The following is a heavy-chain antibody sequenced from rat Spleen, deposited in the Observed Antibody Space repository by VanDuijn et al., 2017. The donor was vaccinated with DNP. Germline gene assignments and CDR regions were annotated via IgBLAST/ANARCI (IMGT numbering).Heavy chain of an antibody. D-gene: IGHD4-3*01. J-gene: IGHJ2*01. CDR2: IISSGTT. CDR3: VRERFGVDY. V-gene: IGHV3-1*01. Sequence: EVQLQESGPGLVKPSQSLSLICSVTGYSITSSYRWNWIRKFPGNKMEWIGHIISSGTTSYHPSLKSRISITRDTSKNQFFLQVNSVTTEDTATYYCVRERFGVDYWGQGVTVTVSS. CDR1: GYSITSSY.